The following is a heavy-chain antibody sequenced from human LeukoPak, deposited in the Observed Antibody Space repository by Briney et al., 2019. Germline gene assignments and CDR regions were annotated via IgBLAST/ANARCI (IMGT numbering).Heavy chain of an antibody. CDR2: IYYSGST. CDR1: GGSISSSSYY. V-gene: IGHV4-39*07. CDR3: ARDSDIAVAGHFDY. Sequence: SETLSLTCTVSGGSISSSSYYWGWIRQPPGKGLEWIGSIYYSGSTYYNPSLKSRVTISVDTSKNQFSLKLSSVTAADTAVYYCARDSDIAVAGHFDYWGQGTLVTVSS. D-gene: IGHD6-19*01. J-gene: IGHJ4*02.